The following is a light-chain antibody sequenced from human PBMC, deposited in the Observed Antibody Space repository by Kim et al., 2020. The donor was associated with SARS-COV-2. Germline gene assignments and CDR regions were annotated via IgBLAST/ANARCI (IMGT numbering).Light chain of an antibody. Sequence: SYELTQPPSVSVFPGQTATIACSGNKLGEKYASWYQQKPGQSPLLVIYQDNRRPSGIPERFSGSNSGNTATLTISGTQAEDEADYYCQAWDRGTVVFGGGTKLTVL. CDR2: QDN. CDR3: QAWDRGTVV. J-gene: IGLJ2*01. V-gene: IGLV3-1*01. CDR1: KLGEKY.